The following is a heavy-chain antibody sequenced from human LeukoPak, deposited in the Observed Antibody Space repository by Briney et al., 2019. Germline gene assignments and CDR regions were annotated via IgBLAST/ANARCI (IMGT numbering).Heavy chain of an antibody. Sequence: PSETLSLTCTVSGGSINSISFHWVWIRQPPGKGLEWIANIYSSGRTYYNPSLNSRVTISLDTSKNQFSLRLTSVTAADTAVYYCAGESGGASGLDYFDYWGQGSLVTVSS. CDR2: IYSSGRT. D-gene: IGHD3-16*01. CDR1: GGSINSISFH. V-gene: IGHV4-39*07. J-gene: IGHJ4*02. CDR3: AGESGGASGLDYFDY.